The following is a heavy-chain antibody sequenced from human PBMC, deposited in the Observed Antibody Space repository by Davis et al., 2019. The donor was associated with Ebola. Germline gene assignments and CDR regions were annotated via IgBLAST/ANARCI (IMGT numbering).Heavy chain of an antibody. Sequence: SVNVSCKASRGTFSSYATSWVRQAPGQGLEWMGGIIPIFGTANYAQKFQGRVTITADESTSTAYMELSSLRSEDTAVYYCARDVGSDYYYYGMDVWGKGTTVTVSS. CDR1: RGTFSSYA. D-gene: IGHD1-26*01. V-gene: IGHV1-69*13. CDR3: ARDVGSDYYYYGMDV. J-gene: IGHJ6*04. CDR2: IIPIFGTA.